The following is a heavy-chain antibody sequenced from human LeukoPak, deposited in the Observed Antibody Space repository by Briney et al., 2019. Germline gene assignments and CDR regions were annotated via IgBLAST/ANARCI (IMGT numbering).Heavy chain of an antibody. CDR2: IKQDGGEK. J-gene: IGHJ4*02. CDR1: GFTFSSYW. CDR3: ARIRWAGGTWAFDY. D-gene: IGHD1-26*01. Sequence: PGGSLRLSCAASGFTFSSYWMGWVRQAPGKGLEWVANIKQDGGEKYYVDPVKGRFTISRDNAKSSLDLQMNSLRAEDTALYYCARIRWAGGTWAFDYWGQGTLVTVSS. V-gene: IGHV3-7*01.